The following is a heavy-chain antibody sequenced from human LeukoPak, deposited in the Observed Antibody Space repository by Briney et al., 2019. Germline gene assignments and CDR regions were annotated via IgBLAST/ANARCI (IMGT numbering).Heavy chain of an antibody. CDR1: GFFFSAYQ. V-gene: IGHV1-2*02. CDR3: ARGESWYLGLDI. Sequence: ASVRVSCKTSGFFFSAYQMHWVRQAPGQGLEWMGWIDRNNGGTNIAQKFQGRVTMTRDTSMSTVYMELTGLTSDDTAIYFCARGESWYLGLDIWGQGPLVTVSS. D-gene: IGHD6-13*01. J-gene: IGHJ4*02. CDR2: IDRNNGGT.